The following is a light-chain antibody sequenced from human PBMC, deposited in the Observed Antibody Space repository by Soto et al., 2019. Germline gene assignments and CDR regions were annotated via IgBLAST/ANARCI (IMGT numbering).Light chain of an antibody. CDR2: DNS. Sequence: QSVLTLPPSVSAAPGQKVTVSCSGSGSNIGNNYVSWYQQFPGTAPKLLIYDNSKRPSGIPDRFSGSKSGTSATLGITGLQTGDEADYYCGTWDSSLSAVVFGGGTKLTVL. J-gene: IGLJ2*01. CDR3: GTWDSSLSAVV. CDR1: GSNIGNNY. V-gene: IGLV1-51*01.